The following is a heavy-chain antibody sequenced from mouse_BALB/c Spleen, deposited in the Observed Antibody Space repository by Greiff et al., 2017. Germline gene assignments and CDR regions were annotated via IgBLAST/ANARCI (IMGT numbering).Heavy chain of an antibody. CDR1: GFTFSSFG. Sequence: EVQLVESGGGLVQPGGSRKLSCAASGFTFSSFGMHWVRQAPEKGLEWVAYISSGSSTIYYADTVKGRFTISRDNPKNTLFLQMTSLRSEDTAMYYCARWRMITREFVYYAMEYWGQGTSVTVSS. J-gene: IGHJ4*01. V-gene: IGHV5-17*02. D-gene: IGHD2-4*01. CDR2: ISSGSSTI. CDR3: ARWRMITREFVYYAMEY.